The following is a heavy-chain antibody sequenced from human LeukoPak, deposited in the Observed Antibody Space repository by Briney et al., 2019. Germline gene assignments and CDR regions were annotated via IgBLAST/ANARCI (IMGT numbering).Heavy chain of an antibody. Sequence: GASVKVSCKASGGTFSSYAISWVRQAPGQGLEWMGGIIPIFGTANYAQKFQGRVTITADESTSTAYMELSSLRSEDTAVYYCARDGAVAGLFDYWGQGTLVTVSS. J-gene: IGHJ4*02. CDR3: ARDGAVAGLFDY. CDR2: IIPIFGTA. CDR1: GGTFSSYA. D-gene: IGHD6-19*01. V-gene: IGHV1-69*13.